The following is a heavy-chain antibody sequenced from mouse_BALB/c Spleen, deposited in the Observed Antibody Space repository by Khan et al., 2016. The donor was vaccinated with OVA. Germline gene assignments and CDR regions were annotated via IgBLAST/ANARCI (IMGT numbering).Heavy chain of an antibody. D-gene: IGHD6-1*01. CDR2: INTYTGEP. J-gene: IGHJ4*01. Sequence: QIQLVQSGPELKKPGETVKISCKASGYTFTNYGMNWVKQAPGKDLKWMGWINTYTGEPTYADDFKGRFAFSLDTSASTAYLKINNLKNEDTATYFCARGGYNGTMDSWGQGTSVTVSA. CDR3: ARGGYNGTMDS. CDR1: GYTFTNYG. V-gene: IGHV9-3-1*01.